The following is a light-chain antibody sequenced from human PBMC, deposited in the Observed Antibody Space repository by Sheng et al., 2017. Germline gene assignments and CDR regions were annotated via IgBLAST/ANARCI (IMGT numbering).Light chain of an antibody. V-gene: IGKV3-20*01. Sequence: EIVLTQSPGTLSLSPGKGATLSCRASQSLNSNYLAWYQQKPGQAPRLLISGTSTRATGIPARFSGSGSGTDFTLTISSLQPEDFATYYCQQSYSTPPTFGPGTKVDIK. CDR1: QSLNSNY. CDR3: QQSYSTPPT. CDR2: GTS. J-gene: IGKJ3*01.